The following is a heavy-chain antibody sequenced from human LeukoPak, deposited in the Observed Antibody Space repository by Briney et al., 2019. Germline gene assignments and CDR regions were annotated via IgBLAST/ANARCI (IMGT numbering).Heavy chain of an antibody. Sequence: PGGSLRLSCTGSGFTFVDNPMSWFRQAPGKGLEWVSAISGGAGSTYYADSVKGRFTISRDNSKSTLYLQMNSLGAEDTAVYYCAKDRGYWGQGTLVTVSS. CDR2: ISGGAGST. CDR3: AKDRGY. V-gene: IGHV3-23*01. J-gene: IGHJ4*02. CDR1: GFTFVDNP.